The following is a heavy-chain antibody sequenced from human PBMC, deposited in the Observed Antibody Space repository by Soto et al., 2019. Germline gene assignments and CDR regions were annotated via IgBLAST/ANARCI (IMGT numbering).Heavy chain of an antibody. V-gene: IGHV4-39*01. J-gene: IGHJ6*02. CDR3: ARVDTDMEAYYHYYGIDX. D-gene: IGHD5-18*01. CDR2: IYYSGST. CDR1: GGSISSISYY. Sequence: SETLSLTFTVSGGSISSISYYWGWIRQPPGKGLELIGSIYYSGSTYYNPSLKSRVTISVDTSKNQFSLKLSSVTAANTAVYYCARVDTDMEAYYHYYGIDXWGQGTTVTVSX.